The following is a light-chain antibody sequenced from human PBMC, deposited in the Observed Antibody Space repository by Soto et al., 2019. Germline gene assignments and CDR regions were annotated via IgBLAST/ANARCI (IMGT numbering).Light chain of an antibody. Sequence: VVTQSKAILSVSTGERATLSCRASQSVHSNLAWYQQKPGQAPRLLIYGASNRATGIPDRFSGSGSGTDFILTISRLEPEDFAIYYCQQYSNWPPWTFGPGTK. V-gene: IGKV3D-15*01. CDR2: GAS. CDR1: QSVHSN. J-gene: IGKJ1*01. CDR3: QQYSNWPPWT.